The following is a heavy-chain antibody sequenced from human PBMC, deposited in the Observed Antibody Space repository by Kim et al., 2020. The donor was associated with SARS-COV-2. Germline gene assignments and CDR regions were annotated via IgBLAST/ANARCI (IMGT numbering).Heavy chain of an antibody. CDR3: ARRQGTKNFDY. J-gene: IGHJ4*02. Sequence: SETLSLTCTVSGGSISSSSYYWGWLRQPPGKGLEWIGSIYYSGSTYYNSSLKSRVTISEDTSKNQFSLKPSSLTAADTAVYYCARRQGTKNFDYWGQGTLVSVSA. CDR2: IYYSGST. V-gene: IGHV4-39*01. CDR1: GGSISSSSYY.